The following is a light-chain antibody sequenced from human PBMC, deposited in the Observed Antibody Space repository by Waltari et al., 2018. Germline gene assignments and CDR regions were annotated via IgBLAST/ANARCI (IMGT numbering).Light chain of an antibody. V-gene: IGLV2-14*03. Sequence: QFALTQPASVSGSPGQSITLYCTGTRSDVGGSNYVSWYQKHPGKAPKLLIYDVSNRPSGVSNRFSASKSGNTASLIISGLQAEDEADYYCSSYTSSTTLLLIFGGGTKLTVL. CDR2: DVS. CDR1: RSDVGGSNY. J-gene: IGLJ2*01. CDR3: SSYTSSTTLLLI.